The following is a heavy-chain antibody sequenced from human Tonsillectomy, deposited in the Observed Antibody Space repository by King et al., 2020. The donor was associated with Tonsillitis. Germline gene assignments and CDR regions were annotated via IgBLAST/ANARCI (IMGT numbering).Heavy chain of an antibody. J-gene: IGHJ5*02. CDR3: ARMGAVAGVDWFDP. CDR1: GYSFTSYW. CDR2: IDPSDSYT. Sequence: QLVQSGAEVKKPGESLRISCKGSGYSFTSYWTSWVRQITGKGLEWMGRIDPSDSYTNYSPSFQGHVTISVDKSISTAYLQWSSLTASDTAMYYCARMGAVAGVDWFDPWGQGTLVTVSS. D-gene: IGHD6-19*01. V-gene: IGHV5-10-1*01.